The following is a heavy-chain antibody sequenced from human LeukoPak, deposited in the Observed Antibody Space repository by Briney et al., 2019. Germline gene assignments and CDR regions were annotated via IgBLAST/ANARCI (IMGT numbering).Heavy chain of an antibody. Sequence: ASVKVSCKVSGYTFTDYYMHWVQPAPGKGLEWMGLVDPEDGETIYAEKFQGRVTITADTSTDTAYMELSSLRSEDTAVYYCATSEYSSGWYATDYRGQGTLVTVSS. CDR3: ATSEYSSGWYATDY. CDR1: GYTFTDYY. CDR2: VDPEDGET. V-gene: IGHV1-69-2*01. J-gene: IGHJ4*02. D-gene: IGHD6-19*01.